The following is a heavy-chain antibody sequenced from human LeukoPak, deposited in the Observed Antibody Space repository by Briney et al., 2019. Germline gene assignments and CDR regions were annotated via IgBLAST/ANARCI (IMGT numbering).Heavy chain of an antibody. CDR1: GYTFTSYY. Sequence: ASVKVSCKASGYTFTSYYMHWVRQAPGQGLEWMGIINPSGGSTSYAQKFQGRVTMTRDMSTSTVYMELSSLRSEDTAVYYCARDFRRYSYGYLDEFDPWGQGTLVTVSS. J-gene: IGHJ5*02. V-gene: IGHV1-46*01. CDR2: INPSGGST. CDR3: ARDFRRYSYGYLDEFDP. D-gene: IGHD5-18*01.